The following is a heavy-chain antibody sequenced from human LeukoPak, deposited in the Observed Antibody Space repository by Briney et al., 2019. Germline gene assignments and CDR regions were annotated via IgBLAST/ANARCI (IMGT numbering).Heavy chain of an antibody. V-gene: IGHV3-9*01. D-gene: IGHD3-22*01. CDR1: GFTFDDYA. CDR3: AKGSYYDSSGADY. CDR2: ISWNSGSI. J-gene: IGHJ4*02. Sequence: GGSLRLSCAASGFTFDDYAMHWVREAPGKGLEWVSGISWNSGSIGYADSVKGRFTISRDNAKNSLYLQMNSLRAEDTALYYCAKGSYYDSSGADYWGQGTLVTVSS.